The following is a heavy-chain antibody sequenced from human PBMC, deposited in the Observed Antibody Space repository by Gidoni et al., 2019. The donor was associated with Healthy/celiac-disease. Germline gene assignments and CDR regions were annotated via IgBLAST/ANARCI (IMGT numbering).Heavy chain of an antibody. CDR2: IRSKAYGGTT. CDR3: TRDIVVVEDEGYYYYYGMDV. CDR1: GFTFGDYA. D-gene: IGHD2-15*01. J-gene: IGHJ6*02. V-gene: IGHV3-49*05. Sequence: EVQLVESGGGLVKPGRSLRLSCTAAGFTFGDYAMLSFRQAPGKGLEWVGFIRSKAYGGTTEYAASVKGRFTISRDDSKSIAYLQMNSLKTEDTAVYYCTRDIVVVEDEGYYYYYGMDVWGQGTTVTVSS.